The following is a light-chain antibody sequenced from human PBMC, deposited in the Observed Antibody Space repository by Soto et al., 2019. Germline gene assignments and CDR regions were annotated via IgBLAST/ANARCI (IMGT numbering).Light chain of an antibody. Sequence: DIQMTQSPSTLSASVGDRVTITCRASQSISRWLTWYQQKPGAAPKLLIYEASTLESGVPSRFSGSRSGTEFTLTVSSLQPDDFATYYCQQYNDSFTYAFGQGTQLEIK. V-gene: IGKV1-5*03. CDR2: EAS. CDR1: QSISRW. CDR3: QQYNDSFTYA. J-gene: IGKJ2*01.